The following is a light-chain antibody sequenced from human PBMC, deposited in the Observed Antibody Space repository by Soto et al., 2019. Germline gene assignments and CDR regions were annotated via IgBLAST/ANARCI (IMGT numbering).Light chain of an antibody. J-gene: IGLJ2*01. V-gene: IGLV2-8*01. CDR1: SSDVGGYNY. Sequence: QSALTQPPSASGSPGQSVTISCIGTSSDVGGYNYVSWYQQHPGKAPKLMIYEVSKRPSGVPDRFSGSKSGNTASLTVSGLQAADEADYYCSSYAASNNLGVFGGGTQLTVL. CDR2: EVS. CDR3: SSYAASNNLGV.